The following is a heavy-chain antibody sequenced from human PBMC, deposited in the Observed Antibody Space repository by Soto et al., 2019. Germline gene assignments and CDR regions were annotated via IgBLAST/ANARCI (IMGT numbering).Heavy chain of an antibody. CDR2: IYYSGST. CDR1: GGSVISYY. V-gene: IGHV4-59*02. Sequence: SETLSLTCIVSGGSVISYYWSWIRQPRGKGLEWIGHIYYSGSTNYNPSLKSRVTISVDTSKNHFSLKLSSVTAADTAVYFCARVPSPFDYYYAMDVWGQGTTVTVSS. CDR3: ARVPSPFDYYYAMDV. D-gene: IGHD3-16*01. J-gene: IGHJ6*02.